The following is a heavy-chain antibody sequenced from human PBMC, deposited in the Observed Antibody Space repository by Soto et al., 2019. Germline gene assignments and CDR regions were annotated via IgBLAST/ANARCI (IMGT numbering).Heavy chain of an antibody. Sequence: ASVKVSCKASGYTFTSYAMHWVRQAPGQRLEWMGWINAGNGNTKYSQKFQGRVTITRDTSASTAYMELSSLRSEDTAVYYCARVLTIFGVVTGYWGQGTLVTVSS. CDR3: ARVLTIFGVVTGY. CDR2: INAGNGNT. CDR1: GYTFTSYA. J-gene: IGHJ4*02. V-gene: IGHV1-3*01. D-gene: IGHD3-3*01.